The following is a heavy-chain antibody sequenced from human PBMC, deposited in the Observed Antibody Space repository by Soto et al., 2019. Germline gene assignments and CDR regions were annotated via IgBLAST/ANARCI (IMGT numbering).Heavy chain of an antibody. Sequence: TETLSLTCAVYGGSFSGYYWSWIRQPPGKGLEWIGEINHSGSTNYNPSLKSRVTISVDTSKNQFSLKLSSVTAADTAVYYCARAPRGLRLFDYWGQGTLVTVSS. CDR2: INHSGST. CDR1: GGSFSGYY. J-gene: IGHJ4*02. CDR3: ARAPRGLRLFDY. D-gene: IGHD5-12*01. V-gene: IGHV4-34*01.